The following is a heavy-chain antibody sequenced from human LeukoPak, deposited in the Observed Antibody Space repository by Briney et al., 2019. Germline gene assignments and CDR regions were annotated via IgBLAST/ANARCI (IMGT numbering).Heavy chain of an antibody. V-gene: IGHV3-23*01. CDR1: GFTFSSYA. J-gene: IGHJ4*02. D-gene: IGHD1-26*01. CDR2: ISGGGGST. Sequence: GGSLRLSCAASGFTFSSYAMSWVREAPGKRLEWVSAISGGGGSTYYADSVTGRFTISRDNSKNTLYLQMNGLRAEDTAVYYCAKAHSGSYYSGINWGQGTLVTVSS. CDR3: AKAHSGSYYSGIN.